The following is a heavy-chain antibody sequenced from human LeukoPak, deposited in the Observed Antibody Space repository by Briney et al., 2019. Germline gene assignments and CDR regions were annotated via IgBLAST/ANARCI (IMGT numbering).Heavy chain of an antibody. V-gene: IGHV3-48*01. CDR1: GFTFSGYI. J-gene: IGHJ4*02. Sequence: GRSLRLSCAASGFTFSGYIMNWVRQAPGKGLEWLSYISSSSSTIYYADSVKGRFTISRDNAKNSLYLQMNSLRAEDTAVYYCAGAGGYSSGWSRFDYWGQGALVTVSS. D-gene: IGHD6-19*01. CDR3: AGAGGYSSGWSRFDY. CDR2: ISSSSSTI.